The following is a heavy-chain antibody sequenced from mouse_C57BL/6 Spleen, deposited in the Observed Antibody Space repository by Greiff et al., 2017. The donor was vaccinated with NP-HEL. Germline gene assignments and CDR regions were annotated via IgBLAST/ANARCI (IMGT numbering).Heavy chain of an antibody. CDR3: ARIGGDSNYVDFDY. J-gene: IGHJ2*01. V-gene: IGHV5-17*01. CDR1: GFTFSDYG. CDR2: ISSGSSTI. Sequence: EVKLVESGGGLVKPGGSLKLSCAASGFTFSDYGMHWVRQAPEKGLEWVAYISSGSSTIYYADTVKGRFTISRDNAKNTLFLQMTSLRSEDTAMYYCARIGGDSNYVDFDYWGQGTTLTVSS. D-gene: IGHD2-5*01.